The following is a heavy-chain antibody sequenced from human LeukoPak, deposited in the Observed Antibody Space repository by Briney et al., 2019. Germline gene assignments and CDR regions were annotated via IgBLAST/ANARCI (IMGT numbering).Heavy chain of an antibody. Sequence: GGSLRLSCAASGFTFSSYWMSWVRQAPGKGLEWVSVIYSDGSTYYADSVKGRFTISRDNSKNTLYLQMNNLRAEDTAVYYCAPTGGDRVGYWGQGTLVTVSS. CDR2: IYSDGST. CDR1: GFTFSSYW. D-gene: IGHD1-14*01. V-gene: IGHV3-53*01. J-gene: IGHJ4*02. CDR3: APTGGDRVGY.